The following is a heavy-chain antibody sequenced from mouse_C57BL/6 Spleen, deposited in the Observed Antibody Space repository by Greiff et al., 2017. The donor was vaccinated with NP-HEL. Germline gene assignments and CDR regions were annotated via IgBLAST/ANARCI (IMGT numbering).Heavy chain of an antibody. CDR3: ARGLLRLSYWYFDV. J-gene: IGHJ1*03. CDR1: GYTFTSYW. V-gene: IGHV1-52*01. Sequence: QVQLQQPGAELVRPGSSVKLSCKASGYTFTSYWMHWVKQRPIQGLEWIGNIDPSDSETHYNQKFKDKATLTVDKSSSTAYMELHSLTSEDSAVYFCARGLLRLSYWYFDVWGTGTTVTVSS. CDR2: IDPSDSET. D-gene: IGHD1-2*01.